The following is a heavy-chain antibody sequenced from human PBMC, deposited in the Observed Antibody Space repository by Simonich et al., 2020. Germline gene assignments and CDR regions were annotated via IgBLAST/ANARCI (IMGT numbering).Heavy chain of an antibody. CDR2: IYYRGRP. D-gene: IGHD5-12*01. V-gene: IGHV4-59*08. CDR1: GGSISSYY. Sequence: QVQLQESGPGLVKPSETLSLTCTVSGGSISSYYWRWIRQPQGKGLEWIGYIYYRGRPNSNPSLKSRVTISVDTSKNQFSLKLSSVTAADTAVYYCARHDRWLQFYFDYWGQRTLVTVSS. CDR3: ARHDRWLQFYFDY. J-gene: IGHJ4*02.